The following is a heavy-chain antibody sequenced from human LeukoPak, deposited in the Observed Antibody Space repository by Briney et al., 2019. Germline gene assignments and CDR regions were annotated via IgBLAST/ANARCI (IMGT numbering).Heavy chain of an antibody. V-gene: IGHV3-48*01. CDR1: GFTFSSYS. Sequence: TGGSLRLSCAASGFTFSSYSMNWVRQAPGKGLEWVSYIRSSSSTIYYADSVKGRFTISRDNAKNSLYLQMNSLRAEDTAVYYCARETVLGTVTTTSYYYYYYMDVWGKGTTVTVSS. J-gene: IGHJ6*03. D-gene: IGHD4-17*01. CDR2: IRSSSSTI. CDR3: ARETVLGTVTTTSYYYYYYMDV.